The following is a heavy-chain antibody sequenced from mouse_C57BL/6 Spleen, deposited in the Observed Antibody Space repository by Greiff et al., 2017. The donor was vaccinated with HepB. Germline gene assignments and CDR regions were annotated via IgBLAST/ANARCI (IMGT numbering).Heavy chain of an antibody. J-gene: IGHJ4*01. D-gene: IGHD1-1*01. CDR2: ISDGGSYT. V-gene: IGHV5-4*01. Sequence: EVQLVESGGGLVKPGGSLKLSCAASGFTFSSYAMSWVRQTPEKRLEWVATISDGGSYTYYPDNVKGRFTISRDNAKNNLYLQMSHLKSEDTAMYYCARALTTVVEEYAMDYWGQGTSVTVSS. CDR1: GFTFSSYA. CDR3: ARALTTVVEEYAMDY.